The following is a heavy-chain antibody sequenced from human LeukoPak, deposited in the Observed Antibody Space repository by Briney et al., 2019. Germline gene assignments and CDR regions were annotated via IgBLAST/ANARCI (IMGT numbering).Heavy chain of an antibody. Sequence: GGTLRLSCAASGFTFSSFVMNWVRQAPGQGLEWGSYISSSGSTIYYADSVKGRYTISRDNAKNSLYLQMNSLRAEDTAVCYCARAPVLRIGVFDIWGQGTMVTVSS. CDR3: ARAPVLRIGVFDI. CDR1: GFTFSSFV. CDR2: ISSSGSTI. J-gene: IGHJ3*02. D-gene: IGHD2-15*01. V-gene: IGHV3-48*03.